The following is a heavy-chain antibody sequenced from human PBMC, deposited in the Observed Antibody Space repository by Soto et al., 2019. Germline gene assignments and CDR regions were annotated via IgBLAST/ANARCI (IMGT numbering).Heavy chain of an antibody. J-gene: IGHJ4*02. V-gene: IGHV1-46*01. D-gene: IGHD3-22*01. CDR2: INPSGGST. Sequence: ASVKVSCKASGYTFTSYYMHWVRQAPGQGLEWMGIINPSGGSTSYAQKFQGRVTMTRDTSTSTVYMELSSLRSEDTAVYYCARDSSKYYYDSSGYLFDYWGQGXLVTVYS. CDR1: GYTFTSYY. CDR3: ARDSSKYYYDSSGYLFDY.